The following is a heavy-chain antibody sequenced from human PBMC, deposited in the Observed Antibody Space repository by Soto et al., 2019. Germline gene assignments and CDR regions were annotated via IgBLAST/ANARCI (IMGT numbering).Heavy chain of an antibody. V-gene: IGHV1-69*13. Sequence: SVKVSCKASGGTFSSYAISWVRQAPGQGLEWMGGIIPIFGTANYAQKFQGRVTITADESTSTAYMELSSLRSEDTAVYYCARKIRSHGSQQGYNWFDPWGQGTLVTVSS. CDR2: IIPIFGTA. D-gene: IGHD5-18*01. CDR1: GGTFSSYA. J-gene: IGHJ5*02. CDR3: ARKIRSHGSQQGYNWFDP.